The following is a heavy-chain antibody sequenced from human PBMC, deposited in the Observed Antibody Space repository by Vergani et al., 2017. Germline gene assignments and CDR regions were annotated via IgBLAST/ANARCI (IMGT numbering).Heavy chain of an antibody. CDR2: IIPIFGTA. D-gene: IGHD3-22*01. J-gene: IGHJ6*03. CDR3: ARQYYYDSSGYSPYYFYYYHMDV. Sequence: QVQLVQSGAEVKKPGSSVKVFCKASGGTFSSYAISWVRQAPGQGLEWMGGIIPIFGTANYAQKFQGRVTITADESTSTAYMELSSLRSEDTAVYYCARQYYYDSSGYSPYYFYYYHMDVWGKGTTVTVSS. V-gene: IGHV1-69*01. CDR1: GGTFSSYA.